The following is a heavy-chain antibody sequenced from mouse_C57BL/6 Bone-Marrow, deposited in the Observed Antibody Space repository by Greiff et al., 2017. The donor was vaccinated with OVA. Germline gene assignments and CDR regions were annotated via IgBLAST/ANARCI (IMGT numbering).Heavy chain of an antibody. CDR2: INPGSGGT. D-gene: IGHD2-1*01. V-gene: IGHV1-54*01. J-gene: IGHJ2*01. CDR1: GYAFTNYL. CDR3: ARDGNYGYFDY. Sequence: QVQLKQSGAELVRPGTSVKVSCKASGYAFTNYLIEWVKQRPGQGLEWIGVINPGSGGTNYNEKFKGKATLTADKSSSTAYMQLSSLTSEDSAVYFCARDGNYGYFDYWGQGTTLTVSS.